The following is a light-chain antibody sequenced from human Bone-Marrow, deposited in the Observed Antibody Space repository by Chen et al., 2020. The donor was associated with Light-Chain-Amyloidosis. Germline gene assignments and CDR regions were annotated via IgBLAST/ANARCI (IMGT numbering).Light chain of an antibody. Sequence: QSALTQPPYASGSPGQSVTISCTGPISDVGGYNYVSWYQHHPGKAPNIMIYAVSKRPSGVPDRFSGSKSGSTASLTVSGLQAEDEADYYCSSYAGSNNLVFGRGTKLTVL. CDR3: SSYAGSNNLV. CDR1: ISDVGGYNY. CDR2: AVS. J-gene: IGLJ3*02. V-gene: IGLV2-8*01.